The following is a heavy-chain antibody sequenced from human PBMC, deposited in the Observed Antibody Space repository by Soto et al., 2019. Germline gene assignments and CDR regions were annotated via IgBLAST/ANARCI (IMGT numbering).Heavy chain of an antibody. J-gene: IGHJ4*02. CDR1: GGSISTVGHY. Sequence: LSLTCSVSGGSISTVGHYWTWIRQPPGKRLEWIGSIYHTGSTYYSKSLRSRLTMSVDTSKSQFSLRLSSVTAADTAVYYCARATGALRSRNCDYWGQGSLVTVSS. CDR3: ARATGALRSRNCDY. CDR2: IYHTGST. D-gene: IGHD7-27*01. V-gene: IGHV4-31*03.